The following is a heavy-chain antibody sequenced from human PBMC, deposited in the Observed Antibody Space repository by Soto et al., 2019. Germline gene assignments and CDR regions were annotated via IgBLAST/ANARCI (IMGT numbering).Heavy chain of an antibody. Sequence: SQTLSLTCAISGDSVSSNSAAWNWIRQSPSRGLEWLGRTYYRSKWYNDYAVSVKSRITINPDTSKNQFSLQLNSVTPEDTAVYYCARDCTELKRPYYYGMEVWGQGTTVTVS. D-gene: IGHD1-7*01. CDR2: TYYRSKWYN. CDR3: ARDCTELKRPYYYGMEV. J-gene: IGHJ6*02. V-gene: IGHV6-1*01. CDR1: GDSVSSNSAA.